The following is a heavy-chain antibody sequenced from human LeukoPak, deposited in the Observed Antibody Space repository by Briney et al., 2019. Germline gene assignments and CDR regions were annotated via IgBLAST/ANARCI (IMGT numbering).Heavy chain of an antibody. CDR3: ARDSHDWNDGADCWFDP. D-gene: IGHD1-1*01. CDR2: INPNSGGI. J-gene: IGHJ5*02. Sequence: ASVKVSCKASGYTFTGYYMHWVRQAPGQGLEWMGWINPNSGGINYAQKFQGRVTMTRDTSISTAYMELSRLRSDDTAVYYCARDSHDWNDGADCWFDPWGQGTLVTVSS. CDR1: GYTFTGYY. V-gene: IGHV1-2*02.